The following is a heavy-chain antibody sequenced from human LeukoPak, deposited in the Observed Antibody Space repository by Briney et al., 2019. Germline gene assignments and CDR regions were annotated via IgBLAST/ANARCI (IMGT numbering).Heavy chain of an antibody. CDR2: ISAYNGNT. V-gene: IGHV1-18*01. Sequence: ASVKVSCKASGYTFTSYGTSWVRQAPGQGLEWMGWISAYNGNTNYAQNLQGRVTMTTDTSTSTAYMELGSLRSDDTAVYYCARDHGSFEDLPLFFDYWGQGTLVTVSS. D-gene: IGHD1-26*01. CDR3: ARDHGSFEDLPLFFDY. CDR1: GYTFTSYG. J-gene: IGHJ4*02.